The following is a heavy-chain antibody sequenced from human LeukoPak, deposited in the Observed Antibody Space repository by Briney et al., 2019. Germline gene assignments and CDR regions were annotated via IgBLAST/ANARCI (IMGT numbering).Heavy chain of an antibody. CDR1: GGSISSSSYY. J-gene: IGHJ4*02. V-gene: IGHV4-39*07. CDR3: SVRLWFGELLLINDY. D-gene: IGHD3-10*01. Sequence: SETLSLTCTVSGGSISSSSYYWGWIRQPPGKGLEWIGSIYYSGSTYYNPSLKSRVTISVDTSKNQFSLKLSSVIAADTAVYYCSVRLWFGELLLINDYWGQGTLVTVSS. CDR2: IYYSGST.